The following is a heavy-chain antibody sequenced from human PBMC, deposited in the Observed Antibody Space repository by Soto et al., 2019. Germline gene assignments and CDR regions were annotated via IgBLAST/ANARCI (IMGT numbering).Heavy chain of an antibody. J-gene: IGHJ6*02. V-gene: IGHV3-30*18. CDR2: ISSDGSNK. CDR1: GFTFSIYG. Sequence: ESGGGVVQPGRSLRLSCAASGFTFSIYGMHWVRQAPGKGLEWVAVISSDGSNKYYADSVKGRFTISRDNSRNTLYLQMNSLRAEDTAVYYCAKESGGTLTYYYGMDVWGQGTTVIVSS. D-gene: IGHD2-15*01. CDR3: AKESGGTLTYYYGMDV.